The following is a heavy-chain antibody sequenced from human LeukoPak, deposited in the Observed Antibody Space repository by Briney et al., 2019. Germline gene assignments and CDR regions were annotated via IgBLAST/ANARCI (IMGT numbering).Heavy chain of an antibody. Sequence: SQTLSLTCAVSGGSISSGGYSWSWIRQPPGKGLEWIGYIYHSGSTYYNPSLKSRVTISADRSKNQFSLKLSSVTAADTAVYYCARAGGTVLGPFDPWGQGTLVTVSS. J-gene: IGHJ5*02. CDR3: ARAGGTVLGPFDP. D-gene: IGHD3-16*01. V-gene: IGHV4-30-2*01. CDR1: GGSISSGGYS. CDR2: IYHSGST.